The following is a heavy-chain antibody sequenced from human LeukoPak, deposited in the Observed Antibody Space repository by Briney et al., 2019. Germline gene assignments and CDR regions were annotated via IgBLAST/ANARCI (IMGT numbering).Heavy chain of an antibody. CDR2: ISSSGSTI. Sequence: AGGSLRLSCAASGFTFSSYGMSWVRQAPGKGLEWVSYISSSGSTIYYADSVKGRFTISRDNAKNSLYLQMNSLRAEDTAVYYCARDRRFGEGGFDYWGQGTLVTVSS. D-gene: IGHD3-10*01. CDR3: ARDRRFGEGGFDY. CDR1: GFTFSSYG. V-gene: IGHV3-48*04. J-gene: IGHJ4*02.